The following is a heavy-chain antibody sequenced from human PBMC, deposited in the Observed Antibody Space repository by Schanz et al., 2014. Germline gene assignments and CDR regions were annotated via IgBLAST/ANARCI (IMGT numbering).Heavy chain of an antibody. CDR2: IFYSGST. J-gene: IGHJ3*02. D-gene: IGHD3-22*01. CDR1: GVSISSGGYS. V-gene: IGHV4-30-4*07. Sequence: QVQLQESGPGLVKPSQTLSLTCAVSGVSISSGGYSWTWIRQPPGKGPEWIGYIFYSGSTNYNPSLRGQITRRGDTSRTRFSRGWSCWTAADTAVYYCATRCHDSTGSWSSGGSTDAFDIWGQGTKVTVSS. CDR3: ATRCHDSTGSWSSGGSTDAFDI.